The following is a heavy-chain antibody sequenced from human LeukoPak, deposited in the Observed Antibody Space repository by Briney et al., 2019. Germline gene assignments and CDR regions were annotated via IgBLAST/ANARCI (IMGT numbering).Heavy chain of an antibody. Sequence: GGSLRLSCAASGFTFSSYAMSWVRQAPGKGLEWVSAISGSGGSTYYADSVKGRFTISRDNAKNSLYLQMNSLRAEDTAVYYCARREVDSGYDYYWGQGTLVTVSS. CDR1: GFTFSSYA. CDR3: ARREVDSGYDYY. CDR2: ISGSGGST. V-gene: IGHV3-23*01. D-gene: IGHD5-12*01. J-gene: IGHJ4*02.